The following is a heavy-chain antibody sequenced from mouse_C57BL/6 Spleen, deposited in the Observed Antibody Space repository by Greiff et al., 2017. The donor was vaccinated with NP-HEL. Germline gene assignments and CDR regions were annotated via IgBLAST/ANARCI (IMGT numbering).Heavy chain of an antibody. J-gene: IGHJ2*01. CDR1: GFTFSSYA. D-gene: IGHD1-1*01. Sequence: EVMLVESGGGLVKPGGSLKLSCAASGFTFSSYAMSWVRQTPDKRLEWVATISDGGSYTYYPDNVKGRFTISRDNAKNNLYLQMSHLKSEDTAMYYCARDLRSLLDYWGQGTTLTVSS. CDR2: ISDGGSYT. V-gene: IGHV5-4*01. CDR3: ARDLRSLLDY.